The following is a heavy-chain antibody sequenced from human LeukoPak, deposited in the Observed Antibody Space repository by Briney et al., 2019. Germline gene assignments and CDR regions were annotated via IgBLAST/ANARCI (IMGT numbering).Heavy chain of an antibody. Sequence: GGSLRLSCAASGFTLSSYAMSWVRQAPGKGLEWVSAISDTGNTYHADSVKGRFTISRDNSKTTLYLQMNSLRADDTAVYYCAKGGRYCSGGNCYFFDYWGQGTLVTVSS. V-gene: IGHV3-23*01. CDR1: GFTLSSYA. D-gene: IGHD2-15*01. J-gene: IGHJ4*02. CDR3: AKGGRYCSGGNCYFFDY. CDR2: ISDTGNT.